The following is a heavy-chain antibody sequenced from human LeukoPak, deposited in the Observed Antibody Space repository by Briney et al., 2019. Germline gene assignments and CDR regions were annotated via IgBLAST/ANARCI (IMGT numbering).Heavy chain of an antibody. V-gene: IGHV3-74*03. D-gene: IGHD7-27*01. CDR3: AREAVGTGDWYFDL. Sequence: GGSLRLSCAVSGFIFSNYWMHWVRQTPGKGLVWVSRMDNSGSGITYADSVRGRFTISRDNAKNTLYLQMNSLRVEDTAVYYCAREAVGTGDWYFDLWGRGTLVIVSP. J-gene: IGHJ2*01. CDR1: GFIFSNYW. CDR2: MDNSGSGI.